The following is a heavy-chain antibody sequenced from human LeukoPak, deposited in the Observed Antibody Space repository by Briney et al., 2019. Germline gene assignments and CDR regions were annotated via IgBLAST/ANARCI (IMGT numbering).Heavy chain of an antibody. CDR2: INHSGST. CDR3: ARNPYGSGNRWNDY. D-gene: IGHD3-10*01. Sequence: RPSETLSLTCAVYGGSFSGYYWSWIRQPPGKGLEWIGEINHSGSTNYNPSLKSRVTISVDTSKNQFSLKLSSVTAADTAVYYCARNPYGSGNRWNDYWGQGTLVTVSS. CDR1: GGSFSGYY. J-gene: IGHJ4*02. V-gene: IGHV4-34*01.